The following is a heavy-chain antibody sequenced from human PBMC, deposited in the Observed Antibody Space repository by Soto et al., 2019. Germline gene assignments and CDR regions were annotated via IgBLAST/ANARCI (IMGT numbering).Heavy chain of an antibody. V-gene: IGHV3-7*03. J-gene: IGHJ5*02. Sequence: QSGGSLRLSCAASGFTFSSYWMSWVRQAPGKGLEWVANIKQDGSEKYYVDSVKGRFTISRDNAKNSLYLQMNSLRAEDTAVYYCAKFRIAARYNWFDPWGQGTLVTVSS. CDR1: GFTFSSYW. CDR3: AKFRIAARYNWFDP. CDR2: IKQDGSEK. D-gene: IGHD6-6*01.